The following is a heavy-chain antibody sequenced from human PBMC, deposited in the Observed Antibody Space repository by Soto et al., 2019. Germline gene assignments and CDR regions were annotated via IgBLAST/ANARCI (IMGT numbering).Heavy chain of an antibody. J-gene: IGHJ6*02. CDR2: ISGSGGST. V-gene: IGHV3-23*01. CDR3: AKDEMEGGYDLRGYYYYYGMDV. CDR1: GFTFSSYA. D-gene: IGHD5-12*01. Sequence: PGGSLRLSCAASGFTFSSYAMSWVRQAPGKGLEWVSAISGSGGSTYYADSVKGRFTISRDNSKNTLYLQMNSLRAEDTAVYYCAKDEMEGGYDLRGYYYYYGMDVWGQGTTVT.